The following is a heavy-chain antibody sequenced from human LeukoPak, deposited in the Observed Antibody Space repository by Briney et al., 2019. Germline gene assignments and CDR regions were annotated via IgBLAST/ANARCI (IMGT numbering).Heavy chain of an antibody. V-gene: IGHV3-23*01. D-gene: IGHD3-22*01. J-gene: IGHJ4*02. CDR2: ISGSGGST. CDR1: GFTFSSYA. Sequence: GGSLRLSCAASGFTFSSYAMSWVRQAPGKGLEWVSAISGSGGSTYYANSVKGRFTISRDNSKNTLYLQMNSLRAEDTAVYYCAKGLPHYYDSSGWWDYWGQRNLVTVSS. CDR3: AKGLPHYYDSSGWWDY.